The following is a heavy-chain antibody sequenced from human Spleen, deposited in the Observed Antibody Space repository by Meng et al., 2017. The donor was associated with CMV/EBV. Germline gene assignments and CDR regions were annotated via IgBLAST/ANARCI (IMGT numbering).Heavy chain of an antibody. CDR2: IYPRDSNT. V-gene: IGHV5-51*01. J-gene: IGHJ6*02. D-gene: IGHD3-3*01. Sequence: GESLKISCKSSGYSFTTYWIGWVRHMPGKDLERMGVIYPRDSNTRYSPSFQGQVTISADKTITTAYLQWSHLKDSDTATYYCAWTGVTIFGPGGYYGLDLWGQGTTVTVSS. CDR1: GYSFTTYW. CDR3: AWTGVTIFGPGGYYGLDL.